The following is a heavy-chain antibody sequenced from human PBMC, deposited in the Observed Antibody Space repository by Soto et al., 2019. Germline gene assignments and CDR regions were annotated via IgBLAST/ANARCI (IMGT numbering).Heavy chain of an antibody. D-gene: IGHD6-6*01. V-gene: IGHV3-33*01. CDR1: GFTFSSYG. CDR2: IWYDGSNK. CDR3: AQSIAACPGTYYYYYGMDV. Sequence: QVQLVESGGGVVQPGRSLRLSCAASGFTFSSYGMHWVRQAPGKGLEWVAVIWYDGSNKYYADSVKGRFTISRDNSKNTLYLQMNSLRAEDTAVYYCAQSIAACPGTYYYYYGMDVWGQGTTVTVSS. J-gene: IGHJ6*02.